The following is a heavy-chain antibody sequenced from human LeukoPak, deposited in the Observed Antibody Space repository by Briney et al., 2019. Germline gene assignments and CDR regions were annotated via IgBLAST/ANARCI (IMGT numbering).Heavy chain of an antibody. J-gene: IGHJ6*03. CDR1: GFTFDDYG. CDR2: INWNGGST. CDR3: ARRATVVVVAATQDYYYYYMDV. D-gene: IGHD2-15*01. Sequence: GGSLRLSCAASGFTFDDYGMSWVRQAPGKGLEWVSGINWNGGSTGYADSVKGRFTISRDNAKNSLYLQMNSLRAEDTALYYCARRATVVVVAATQDYYYYYMDVWGKGTTVTVS. V-gene: IGHV3-20*04.